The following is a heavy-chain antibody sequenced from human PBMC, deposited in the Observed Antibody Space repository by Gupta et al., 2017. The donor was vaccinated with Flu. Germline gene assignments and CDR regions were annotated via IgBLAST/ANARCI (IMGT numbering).Heavy chain of an antibody. D-gene: IGHD4-23*01. Sequence: EVQLVEPGGGLVQPGRSVRLSCAASGFRFDDYAMHWVRQVPGKGLEWVSGISWNSDKIVYADSVKGRVTIARDNAKNSLYLQMINVRPEDTALYYCVKDMAYGGSNSMDVWGQGTTVTVSS. CDR3: VKDMAYGGSNSMDV. J-gene: IGHJ6*02. CDR2: ISWNSDKI. V-gene: IGHV3-9*01. CDR1: GFRFDDYA.